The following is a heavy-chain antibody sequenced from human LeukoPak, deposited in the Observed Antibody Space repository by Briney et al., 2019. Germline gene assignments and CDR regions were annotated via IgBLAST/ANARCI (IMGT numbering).Heavy chain of an antibody. Sequence: GGSLRLSCTASGFTFGDYAMSWFRQAPGKGLEWLGFIRSKTHSGATEYAASVRGRFTISRDDSKSIAYLQMNSLKIEDTGMYYCTRGYSYGFHWGQGTLVTVSS. CDR1: GFTFGDYA. D-gene: IGHD5-18*01. J-gene: IGHJ4*02. V-gene: IGHV3-49*03. CDR2: IRSKTHSGAT. CDR3: TRGYSYGFH.